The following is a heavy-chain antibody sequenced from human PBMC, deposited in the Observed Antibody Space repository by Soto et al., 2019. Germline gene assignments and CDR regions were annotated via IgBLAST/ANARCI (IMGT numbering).Heavy chain of an antibody. J-gene: IGHJ4*02. D-gene: IGHD2-2*01. CDR1: GGSISSGGYY. Sequence: QVQLQESGPGLVKPSQTLSLTCTVSGGSISSGGYYWSWIRQHPGKGLEWIGYIYYSGSTYYNPSLQSRVTISVDTSKNQFSLKLSSVTAADTAVYYCARGAGLVVVPAALWGQGTLVTVSS. CDR3: ARGAGLVVVPAAL. V-gene: IGHV4-31*03. CDR2: IYYSGST.